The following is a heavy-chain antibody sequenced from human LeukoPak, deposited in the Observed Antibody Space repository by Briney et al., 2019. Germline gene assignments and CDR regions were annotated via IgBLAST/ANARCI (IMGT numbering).Heavy chain of an antibody. Sequence: GEXLXXSXXGXXYSFTSYWIXWVRRMPGKGLXXXGIIYPGDSDTRYSPSFQGQVTISADKSISTAYLQWSSLKASDTAMYYCARQDCSSTSCYYPYWGQGTLVTVSS. CDR1: XYSFTSYW. D-gene: IGHD2-2*01. CDR3: ARQDCSSTSCYYPY. J-gene: IGHJ4*02. CDR2: IYPGDSDT. V-gene: IGHV5-51*01.